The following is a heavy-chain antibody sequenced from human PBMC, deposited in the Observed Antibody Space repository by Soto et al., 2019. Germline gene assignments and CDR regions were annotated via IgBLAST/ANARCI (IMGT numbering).Heavy chain of an antibody. CDR2: IYYSGST. CDR1: GGSISSSSYY. D-gene: IGHD3-10*01. V-gene: IGHV4-39*01. CDR3: ARRVITGTPGRFAY. Sequence: PSETLSLTCTVSGGSISSSSYYWGWIRQPPGKGLEWIGGIYYSGSTYYNPSLKSRVTISVDTSKNQFSLKLSSVTAADTAVYYCARRVITGTPGRFAYRGQGTLVTVSS. J-gene: IGHJ4*02.